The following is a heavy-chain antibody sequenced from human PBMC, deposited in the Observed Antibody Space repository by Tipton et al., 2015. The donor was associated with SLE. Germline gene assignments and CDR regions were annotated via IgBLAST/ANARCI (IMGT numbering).Heavy chain of an antibody. CDR3: ARHLGVIVAFEV. CDR2: IYTTGST. J-gene: IGHJ3*01. Sequence: TLSLTCTVSGASLSSGDYFWSWIRQSAGKGLEWIGRIYTTGSTHYNPSLQSRVAISADTSNNQFSLELRSVTAADTAVYYCARHLGVIVAFEVWGQGTVLTVSS. V-gene: IGHV4-61*02. D-gene: IGHD3-10*01. CDR1: GASLSSGDYF.